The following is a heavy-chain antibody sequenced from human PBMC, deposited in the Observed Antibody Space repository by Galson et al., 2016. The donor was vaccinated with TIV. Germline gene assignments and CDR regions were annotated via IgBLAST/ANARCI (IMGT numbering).Heavy chain of an antibody. J-gene: IGHJ2*01. CDR1: GSIFSSYT. D-gene: IGHD5-18*01. CDR3: ARSGYIHGLVGLPSSFWYLDI. Sequence: SVKVSCKASGSIFSSYTIFWVRQAPGQGLEWMGRIIPIIGMTNYAQKFQGRVTITADESTSTAFVELSSLRSDDTAVYYCARSGYIHGLVGLPSSFWYLDIWGRGTLVTVSS. CDR2: IIPIIGMT. V-gene: IGHV1-69*02.